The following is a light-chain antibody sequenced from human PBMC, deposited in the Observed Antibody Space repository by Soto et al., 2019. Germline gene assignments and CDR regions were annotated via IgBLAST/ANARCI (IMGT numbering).Light chain of an antibody. Sequence: EIVLTQSPGTLSLSPGKRATLSCRASQSVSSSYLAWYQQKPGQAPRLLIYGASSRATGIPDRFSGSGSGTDFTLTISRLEPEDFAVYSCQQYGSSPNTFGQGTKLEIK. V-gene: IGKV3-20*01. CDR3: QQYGSSPNT. J-gene: IGKJ2*01. CDR1: QSVSSSY. CDR2: GAS.